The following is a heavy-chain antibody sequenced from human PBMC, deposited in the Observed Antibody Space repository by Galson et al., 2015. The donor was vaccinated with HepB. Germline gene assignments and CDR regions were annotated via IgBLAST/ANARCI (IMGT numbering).Heavy chain of an antibody. CDR1: GFTFSIYG. CDR2: ISYDGSNK. Sequence: SLRLSCAASGFTFSIYGMDCVRQAPGKGLEWVAVISYDGSNKYYADSVKGRFTIFRDNSKNTLYLQMNSLRAEDTAVYYCAKDLAPIIAVAPGYWGQGTLVTVSS. V-gene: IGHV3-30*18. J-gene: IGHJ4*02. CDR3: AKDLAPIIAVAPGY. D-gene: IGHD6-19*01.